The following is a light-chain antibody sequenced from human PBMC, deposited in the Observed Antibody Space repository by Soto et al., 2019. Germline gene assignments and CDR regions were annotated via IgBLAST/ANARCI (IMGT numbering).Light chain of an antibody. CDR2: EVS. J-gene: IGLJ1*01. V-gene: IGLV2-14*01. CDR1: SSGVGGYKF. CDR3: GSYTGSIYV. Sequence: QSALTQPASVSGSPGQSITISCTGTSSGVGGYKFVSWYQQHPGKAPKLMIYEVSNRPSGVSSRFSGSKSGNTASLTISGLQAEDEADYYCGSYTGSIYVFGTGTKVTVL.